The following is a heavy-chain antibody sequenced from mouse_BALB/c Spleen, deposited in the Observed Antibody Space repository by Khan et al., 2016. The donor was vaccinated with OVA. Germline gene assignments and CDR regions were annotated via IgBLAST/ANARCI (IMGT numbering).Heavy chain of an antibody. Sequence: VQLQQSGPELMKPGASVKISCKASGYSFTSYYIHWLMQSHGKSLEWIGYIDPFSGGTTYNQKFKGKATLTVDKSSSTAYLHLSNLTSEDSAVYYGTRHGYVAWFTYWGQGTLVTVSA. V-gene: IGHV1S135*01. D-gene: IGHD2-2*01. J-gene: IGHJ3*01. CDR3: TRHGYVAWFTY. CDR2: IDPFSGGT. CDR1: GYSFTSYY.